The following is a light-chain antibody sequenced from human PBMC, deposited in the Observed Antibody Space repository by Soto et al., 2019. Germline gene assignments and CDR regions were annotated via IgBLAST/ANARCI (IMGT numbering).Light chain of an antibody. V-gene: IGKV3-20*01. Sequence: EVVLMQSPGTLSLSPGERATLSCRASHTFGGNYFAWYQQKTGQPPRLLIYGASTRAAGIPDRFSGSGSGTDVTLTISRLEPEDFAVYYCQQYGDSPFTFGPGTTVDIK. CDR3: QQYGDSPFT. J-gene: IGKJ3*01. CDR2: GAS. CDR1: HTFGGNY.